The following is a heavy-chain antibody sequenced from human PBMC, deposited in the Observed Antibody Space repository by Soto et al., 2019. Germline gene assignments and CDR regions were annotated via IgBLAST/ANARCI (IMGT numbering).Heavy chain of an antibody. V-gene: IGHV4-31*03. CDR1: GGSISSGGYY. CDR3: ARVRLDYDYIWGSYRPNWFDP. CDR2: IYYSGST. Sequence: QVQLQESGPGLVKPSQTLSLTCTVSGGSISSGGYYWSWIRQHPGKGLEWIGYIYYSGSTYYNPSLKSRVTISVDTSKNQFSLKLSSVTAADTAVYYCARVRLDYDYIWGSYRPNWFDPWGQGTLVTVSS. J-gene: IGHJ5*02. D-gene: IGHD3-16*02.